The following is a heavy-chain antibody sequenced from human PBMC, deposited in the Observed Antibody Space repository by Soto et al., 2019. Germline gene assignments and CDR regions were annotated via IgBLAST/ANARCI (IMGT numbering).Heavy chain of an antibody. CDR3: ARVVAVVVPAAMVFDY. J-gene: IGHJ4*02. V-gene: IGHV4-31*03. CDR2: IYYSGST. CDR1: GGTMSSGVYY. D-gene: IGHD2-2*01. Sequence: SETXSLTCTVSGGTMSSGVYYWSWIRQHPGKGLEWIGYIYYSGSTYYNPSLKSRVTISVDTSKNQFSLKLSSVTAADTAVYYCARVVAVVVPAAMVFDYWGQGTLVTVSS.